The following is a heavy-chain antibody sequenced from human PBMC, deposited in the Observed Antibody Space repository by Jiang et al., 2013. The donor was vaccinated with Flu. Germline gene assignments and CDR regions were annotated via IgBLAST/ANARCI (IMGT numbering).Heavy chain of an antibody. CDR3: ARQIPPPLHHSSGWLFDY. Sequence: SSSSYVLGRGVRQPPREGAWSGLGVSIIVGAPTTTRPSKSRVTISVDTSKNQFSLKLSSVTAADTAVYYCARQIPPPLHHSSGWLFDYWGQGTLVTVSS. V-gene: IGHV4-39*01. CDR2: SIIVGAP. J-gene: IGHJ4*02. D-gene: IGHD3-22*01. CDR1: SSSSYV.